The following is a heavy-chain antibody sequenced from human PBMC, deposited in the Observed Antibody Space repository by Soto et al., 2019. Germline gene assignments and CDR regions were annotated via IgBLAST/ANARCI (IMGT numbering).Heavy chain of an antibody. CDR1: GFTFSSYG. CDR2: ISYDGSNK. V-gene: IGHV3-30*18. CDR3: AKTMVRGLYYFDY. Sequence: QVQLVESGGGVVQPGRSLRLSCAASGFTFSSYGMHWVCQAPGKGLEWEAVISYDGSNKYYADSVKGRFTISRDNSKNTLYLQMNSLRAEDTAVYYCAKTMVRGLYYFDYWGQGTLVTVSS. J-gene: IGHJ4*02. D-gene: IGHD3-10*01.